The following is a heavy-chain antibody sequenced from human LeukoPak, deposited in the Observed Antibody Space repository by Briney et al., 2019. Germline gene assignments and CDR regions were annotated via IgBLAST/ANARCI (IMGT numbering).Heavy chain of an antibody. CDR2: ISYDGSNK. V-gene: IGHV3-30*03. Sequence: SGGSLRLSCAASGFTFSSYSMNWVRQAPGKGLEWVAVISYDGSNKYYADSVKGRFTISRDNSKNTLYLQMNSLRAEDTAVYYCARGVVPAAYYYGMDVWGQGTTVTVSS. CDR1: GFTFSSYS. D-gene: IGHD2-2*01. J-gene: IGHJ6*02. CDR3: ARGVVPAAYYYGMDV.